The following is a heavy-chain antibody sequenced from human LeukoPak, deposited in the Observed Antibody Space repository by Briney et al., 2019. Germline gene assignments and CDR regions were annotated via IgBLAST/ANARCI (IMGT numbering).Heavy chain of an antibody. CDR1: GGPISSSSYY. Sequence: PSETLSLTCTVSGGPISSSSYYWGWIRQPPGKGLEWIGSIYYSGSTYYNPSLKSRVTISVDTSKNQFSLKLSSVTAADTAVYYCARGFSGYCVDPWGQGTLVTVSS. CDR3: ARGFSGYCVDP. J-gene: IGHJ5*02. V-gene: IGHV4-39*01. CDR2: IYYSGST. D-gene: IGHD3-22*01.